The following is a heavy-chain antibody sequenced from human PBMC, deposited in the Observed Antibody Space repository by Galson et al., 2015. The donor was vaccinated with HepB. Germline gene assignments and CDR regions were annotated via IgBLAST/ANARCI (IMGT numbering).Heavy chain of an antibody. CDR3: AKDFRILRLGELSLSYFDL. CDR1: GFTFSSYA. D-gene: IGHD3-16*02. V-gene: IGHV3-23*01. CDR2: ISGSGGST. Sequence: SLRLSCAASGFTFSSYAMSWVRQAPGKGLEWVSAISGSGGSTYYADSVEGRFTISRDNSKNTLYLQMNSLRAEDTAVYYCAKDFRILRLGELSLSYFDLWGRGTLVTVSS. J-gene: IGHJ2*01.